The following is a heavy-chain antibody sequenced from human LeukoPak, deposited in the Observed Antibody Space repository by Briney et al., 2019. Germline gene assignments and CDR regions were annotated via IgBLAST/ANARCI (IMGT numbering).Heavy chain of an antibody. CDR1: GFIFSNYW. CDR3: ARDPEDPPRRHYDFWSGSPAYFDY. Sequence: PGGSLRLSCEASGFIFSNYWMSWVRQTPGKGLEWVANIKEDGSEKNYVDSVKGRFTISRDNAKNSLYLQMNSLRAEDTAVYYCARDPEDPPRRHYDFWSGSPAYFDYWGQGTLVTVSS. D-gene: IGHD3-3*01. CDR2: IKEDGSEK. J-gene: IGHJ4*02. V-gene: IGHV3-7*01.